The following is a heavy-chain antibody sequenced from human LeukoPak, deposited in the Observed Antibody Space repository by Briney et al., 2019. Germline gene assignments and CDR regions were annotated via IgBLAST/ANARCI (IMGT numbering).Heavy chain of an antibody. J-gene: IGHJ6*03. Sequence: SQTLSLTCTVSGGSISSGSYYWSWIRQPAGKGLEWIGRIYTSGSTNYNPSLKSRVTISVDTSKNQFSLKLSSVTAADTAVYYCARVHGSGSYSAFYYYYMDVWGKGTTVTISS. CDR2: IYTSGST. CDR3: ARVHGSGSYSAFYYYYMDV. V-gene: IGHV4-61*02. D-gene: IGHD3-10*01. CDR1: GGSISSGSYY.